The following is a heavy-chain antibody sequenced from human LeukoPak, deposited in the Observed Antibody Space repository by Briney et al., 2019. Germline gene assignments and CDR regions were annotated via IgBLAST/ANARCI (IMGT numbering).Heavy chain of an antibody. V-gene: IGHV3-30*18. J-gene: IGHJ4*02. CDR1: GFTSSSYG. CDR2: ISYDGSNK. D-gene: IGHD2-2*01. CDR3: AKTSDHAVYFDY. Sequence: GGSLRLSCAASGFTSSSYGMHWVRQAPGKGLEWVAVISYDGSNKYYADSVKGRFTISRDNSKNTLYLQMNGLRAEDTAVYYCAKTSDHAVYFDYWGQGTLVTVSS.